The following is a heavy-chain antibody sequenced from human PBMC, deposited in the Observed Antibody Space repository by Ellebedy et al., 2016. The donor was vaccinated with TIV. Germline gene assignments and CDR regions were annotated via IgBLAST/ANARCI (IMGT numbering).Heavy chain of an antibody. V-gene: IGHV3-23*01. CDR2: IAAGANST. Sequence: PGGSLRLSCAASGFTFSTSAMSWVRQAPGQGLEWVSTIAAGANSTFYERAVTGRFTVSRDNSRNTLYLQMSSLRAEDTATYYCARSRDYHDFVVSPTARYWYFDVWGRGTLVTVSS. J-gene: IGHJ2*01. CDR3: ARSRDYHDFVVSPTARYWYFDV. CDR1: GFTFSTSA. D-gene: IGHD3-22*01.